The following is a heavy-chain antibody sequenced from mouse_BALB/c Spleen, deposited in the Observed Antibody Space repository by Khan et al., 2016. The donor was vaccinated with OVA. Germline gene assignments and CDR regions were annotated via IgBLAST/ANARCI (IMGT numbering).Heavy chain of an antibody. J-gene: IGHJ3*01. Sequence: QVQLQQSGPELVKPGASVKMSCKASGYTFTDYVISWVKQRTGQGLEWIGEIYPGSGRTYYNERFKGKATLTADQSSNTAYMQLSSLTSEDSAVYFCARSYDGAWFAYWGQGTPVTVSA. CDR3: ARSYDGAWFAY. D-gene: IGHD1-1*01. V-gene: IGHV1-81*01. CDR1: GYTFTDYV. CDR2: IYPGSGRT.